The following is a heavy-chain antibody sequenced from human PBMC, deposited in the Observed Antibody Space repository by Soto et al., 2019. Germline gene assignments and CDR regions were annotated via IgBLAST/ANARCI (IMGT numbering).Heavy chain of an antibody. D-gene: IGHD4-4*01. CDR1: GGTFSSYA. CDR3: AVSLGVTTYYYYGMDV. CDR2: IIPIFGTA. J-gene: IGHJ6*02. Sequence: ASVKVSCKASGGTFSSYAISWVRQAPGQGLEWMGGIIPIFGTANYAQKFQGRVTITADESTSTAYMELSSLRSEDTAVYYCAVSLGVTTYYYYGMDVWGQGTTVTVSS. V-gene: IGHV1-69*13.